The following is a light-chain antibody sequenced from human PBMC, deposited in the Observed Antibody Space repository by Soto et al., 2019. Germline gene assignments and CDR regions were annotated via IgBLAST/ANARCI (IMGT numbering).Light chain of an antibody. CDR2: EVT. V-gene: IGLV2-8*01. Sequence: QSVLTQPPSASGSPGQSVTISCTGTSSDVGGYKYVSWYQHHPGKAPKLIIYEVTKRPSGVPDRFSGSKSGSTASLTVSGLRAEDEGDYYCSSYAGINNLIFGGGTKLTVL. J-gene: IGLJ2*01. CDR3: SSYAGINNLI. CDR1: SSDVGGYKY.